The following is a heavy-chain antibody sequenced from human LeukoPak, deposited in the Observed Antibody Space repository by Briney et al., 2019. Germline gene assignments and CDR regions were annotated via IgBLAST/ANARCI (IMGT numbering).Heavy chain of an antibody. V-gene: IGHV1-18*01. D-gene: IGHD5-18*01. Sequence: GASVKVSCKASVYTFTSYGISWVRQAPGQGLEGMGLISAYNGNTNYAQKLQGRVTMSTDTSTSTAYMELRSLRSDDTAVYYGANDEGGRYSYGFDYWGQGTLVTVSS. CDR1: VYTFTSYG. CDR3: ANDEGGRYSYGFDY. CDR2: ISAYNGNT. J-gene: IGHJ4*02.